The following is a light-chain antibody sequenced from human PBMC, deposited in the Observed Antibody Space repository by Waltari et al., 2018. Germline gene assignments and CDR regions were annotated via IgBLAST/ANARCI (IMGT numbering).Light chain of an antibody. CDR3: AAWDDSLNGIV. J-gene: IGLJ2*01. Sequence: QSVLTQPPSASRTPGQTVALACSGRFSNIDSTTLHRYHQPPGTAPKLLIQSDNQRPSGVPDRFSGSNSGTSASLAISGLQSEDEADYYCAAWDDSLNGIVFGGGTKLTVL. CDR2: SDN. V-gene: IGLV1-44*01. CDR1: FSNIDSTT.